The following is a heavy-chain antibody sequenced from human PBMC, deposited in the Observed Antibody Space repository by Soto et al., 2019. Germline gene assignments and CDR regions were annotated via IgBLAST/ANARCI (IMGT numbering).Heavy chain of an antibody. D-gene: IGHD5-18*01. J-gene: IGHJ6*02. Sequence: SETLSLTCAVYGGSFSGYYWSWIRQPPGKGLEWIGEINHSGSTNYNPSLKSRVTISVDTSKNQFSLKLSSVTAADTAVYYCARVLRGYSYGYAMDVWGQGTTVTVSS. CDR1: GGSFSGYY. CDR3: ARVLRGYSYGYAMDV. V-gene: IGHV4-34*01. CDR2: INHSGST.